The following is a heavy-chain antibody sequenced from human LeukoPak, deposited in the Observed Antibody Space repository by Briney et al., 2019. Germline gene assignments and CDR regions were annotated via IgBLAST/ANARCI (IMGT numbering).Heavy chain of an antibody. Sequence: PGGSLRLSCAASGFTFSSYAMSWVRQAPGKGLEWVSAISGSSGSTYYADSVKGRFTISRDNSKNTLYLQMNSLRAEDTAVYYCAKLRREGNYYDSSCYYYHCDYWGQGTLVTVSS. CDR3: AKLRREGNYYDSSCYYYHCDY. CDR2: ISGSSGST. V-gene: IGHV3-23*01. D-gene: IGHD3-22*01. J-gene: IGHJ4*02. CDR1: GFTFSSYA.